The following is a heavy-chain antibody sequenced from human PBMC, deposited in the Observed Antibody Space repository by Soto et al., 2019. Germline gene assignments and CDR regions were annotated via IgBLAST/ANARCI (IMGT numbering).Heavy chain of an antibody. CDR3: ARNLMDYDILPAYYMAYYFDY. CDR1: GYTFTSYG. CDR2: ISAYNGNT. V-gene: IGHV1-18*01. Sequence: ASVKVSCKASGYTFTSYGISCVRHAPGQGLEWMGWISAYNGNTNYAQKLQGRVTMTTDTSTSTAYMELRILRSEDTAVYYCARNLMDYDILPAYYMAYYFDYWGQGTLVTVSS. D-gene: IGHD3-9*01. J-gene: IGHJ4*02.